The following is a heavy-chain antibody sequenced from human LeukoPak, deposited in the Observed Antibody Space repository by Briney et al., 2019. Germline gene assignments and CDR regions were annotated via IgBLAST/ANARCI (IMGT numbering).Heavy chain of an antibody. D-gene: IGHD6-13*01. CDR1: GSKLTNNW. J-gene: IGHJ5*02. V-gene: IGHV5-51*01. CDR3: VRFALTSSLDH. CDR2: IYTGYSDA. Sequence: GESLKISCKISGSKLTNNWIGWVRQVPGKGLECMGLIYTGYSDAKYSPSFQGEVTLSVDASISTAYLQLSGLRASDTAIYYCVRFALTSSLDHWGQGTLVTVSS.